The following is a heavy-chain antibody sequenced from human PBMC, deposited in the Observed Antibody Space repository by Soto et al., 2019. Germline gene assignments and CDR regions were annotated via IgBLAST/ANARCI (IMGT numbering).Heavy chain of an antibody. CDR1: GGSISSGGYS. J-gene: IGHJ4*02. V-gene: IGHV4-30-2*01. CDR2: IYHSGST. Sequence: QLQLQESGSGLVKPSQTLSLTCAVSGGSISSGGYSWSWIRQPPGKGLEWIGYIYHSGSTYYNPSLKSRATISVDRSKNQFSLKLCSVTAAEAAFSYCASSRGLGAVAADYWGQGTLVTVSS. D-gene: IGHD6-19*01. CDR3: ASSRGLGAVAADY.